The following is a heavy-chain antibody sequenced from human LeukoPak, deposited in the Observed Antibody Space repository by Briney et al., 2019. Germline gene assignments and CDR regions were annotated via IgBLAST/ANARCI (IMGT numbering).Heavy chain of an antibody. Sequence: ASVMVSCKASGYTFTSYYMHWVRQAPGQGLEWMGIINPSGGSTSYAQKFQGRVTITADKSTSTAYMELSSLRSEDTAVYYCARTKTSEFLVGAKVRAFDIWGQGTMVTVSS. D-gene: IGHD1-26*01. J-gene: IGHJ3*02. CDR2: INPSGGST. V-gene: IGHV1-46*01. CDR1: GYTFTSYY. CDR3: ARTKTSEFLVGAKVRAFDI.